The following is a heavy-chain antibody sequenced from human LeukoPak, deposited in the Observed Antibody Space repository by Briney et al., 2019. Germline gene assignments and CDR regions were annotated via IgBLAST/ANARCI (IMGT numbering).Heavy chain of an antibody. J-gene: IGHJ4*02. CDR1: GFTFDDYA. CDR3: ARSAR. Sequence: GGSLRLSCAASGFTFDDYAIHWVRQAPGKGLEWVANINQDGSAQYYVDSVKGRFTISRDNAKSSLYLQMNSLRAEDTAVYYCARSARWGQGTLVTVSS. CDR2: INQDGSAQ. V-gene: IGHV3-7*03.